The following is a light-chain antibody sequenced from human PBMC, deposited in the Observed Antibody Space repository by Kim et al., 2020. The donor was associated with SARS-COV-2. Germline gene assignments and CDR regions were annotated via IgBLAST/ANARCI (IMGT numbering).Light chain of an antibody. V-gene: IGKV1-5*03. CDR2: TTS. Sequence: DIQMTQSPSTLSASLGDRVTITCRASQSVSTYLAWFQQKPGKAPTLLIYTTSSLETGVSSRFSGVGSETEFSLTINNLQAADFATYYCLQYHTYPWTFGQGTKLEI. J-gene: IGKJ1*01. CDR1: QSVSTY. CDR3: LQYHTYPWT.